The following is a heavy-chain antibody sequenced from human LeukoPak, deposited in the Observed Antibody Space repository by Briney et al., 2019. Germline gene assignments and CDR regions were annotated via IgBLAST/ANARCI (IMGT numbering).Heavy chain of an antibody. CDR2: ISGSGGST. D-gene: IGHD3-10*01. Sequence: PGGSLRLSCAASGFTFSSYAMSWVRQAPGKGLEWVSAISGSGGSTYYADSVKGRFTISRDNSKNTLYLQMNSLRAEDTAVYYCAKDALKYYYGSGSYPRSWGQGTLVTVSS. CDR1: GFTFSSYA. CDR3: AKDALKYYYGSGSYPRS. J-gene: IGHJ4*02. V-gene: IGHV3-23*01.